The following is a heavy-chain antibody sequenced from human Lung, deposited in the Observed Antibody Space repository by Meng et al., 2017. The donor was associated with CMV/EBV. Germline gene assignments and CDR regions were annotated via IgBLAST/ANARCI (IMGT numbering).Heavy chain of an antibody. V-gene: IGHV1-18*01. J-gene: IGHJ4*02. CDR1: GYTSISYG. CDR3: ERNRYCSSTSCYFDY. CDR2: ISAYNGNT. Sequence: ASAXVSCKASGYTSISYGISWVRQAPGQGLEWMGWISAYNGNTNYAQKFQGRVTMTTDTSTSTAYLELRSLRSDDTAVYYCERNRYCSSTSCYFDYWGQGTLVTVSS. D-gene: IGHD2-2*01.